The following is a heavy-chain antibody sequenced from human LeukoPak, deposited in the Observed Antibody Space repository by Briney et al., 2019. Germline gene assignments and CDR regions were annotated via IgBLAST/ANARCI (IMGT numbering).Heavy chain of an antibody. Sequence: PGGSLRLSCAASGFSLGDYAMHWVRQAPGQGLEWVSSISWDGRNMAYAASVKGRFTISRDNAQNSLYLQMYSLKIDDTAFYYCIKDMGFDLLKDAFDLWGQGRLVTVSS. CDR2: ISWDGRNM. V-gene: IGHV3-9*01. J-gene: IGHJ3*01. CDR1: GFSLGDYA. D-gene: IGHD1-26*01. CDR3: IKDMGFDLLKDAFDL.